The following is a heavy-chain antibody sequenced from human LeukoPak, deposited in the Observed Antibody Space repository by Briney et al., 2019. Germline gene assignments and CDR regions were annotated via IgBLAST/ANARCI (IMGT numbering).Heavy chain of an antibody. CDR2: IHYSGST. Sequence: SETLSLTCTVSGGSISTYYWSWIRQPPGKGLEWIGYIHYSGSTNYNPSLKSRVTISVDTSKNQFSLKLSSVTAADTAVYHCARGYFDNSGYSAPLHYWGQGTLVTVSS. J-gene: IGHJ4*02. D-gene: IGHD3-22*01. V-gene: IGHV4-59*01. CDR1: GGSISTYY. CDR3: ARGYFDNSGYSAPLHY.